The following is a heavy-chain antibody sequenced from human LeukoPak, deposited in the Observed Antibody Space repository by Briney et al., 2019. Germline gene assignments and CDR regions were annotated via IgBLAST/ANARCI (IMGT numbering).Heavy chain of an antibody. V-gene: IGHV1-18*01. CDR1: GYTFTIYG. CDR3: ARDLPIYCSCGSCYPRGEKYFQH. Sequence: ASVKVSCKASGYTFTIYGISWVRQAPGQGLEWMGWISAYNGNKNYAQKLQGRVTMTTDTSTSTAYMELRSLRSDDTAVYYCARDLPIYCSCGSCYPRGEKYFQHWGQGTLVTVSS. CDR2: ISAYNGNK. J-gene: IGHJ1*01. D-gene: IGHD2-15*01.